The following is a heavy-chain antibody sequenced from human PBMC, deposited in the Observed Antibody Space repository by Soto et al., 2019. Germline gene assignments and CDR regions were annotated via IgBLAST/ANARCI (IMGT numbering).Heavy chain of an antibody. CDR1: GFTFSSYG. D-gene: IGHD1-26*01. V-gene: IGHV3-30*18. CDR3: AKLAHHRGSPWEAFDI. CDR2: ISYDGSNK. J-gene: IGHJ3*02. Sequence: QVQLVESGGGVVQPGRSLRLSCAASGFTFSSYGMHWVRQAPGKGLAWVAVISYDGSNKYYADSVKGRFTISRDNYKNPLYLQMTSLRAEETAVYYCAKLAHHRGSPWEAFDICGQGTMLTVSS.